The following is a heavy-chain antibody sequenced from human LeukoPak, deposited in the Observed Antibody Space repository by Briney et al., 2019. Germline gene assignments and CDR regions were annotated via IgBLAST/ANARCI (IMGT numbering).Heavy chain of an antibody. J-gene: IGHJ4*02. CDR2: IKQDGREK. Sequence: PGGSLRLSCSASGFSFTCGWMRWVRQTPGKGLEWVASIKQDGREKYYADSVKGRFTISRDNAKNSLYLEVDSVRAEDTAVYYCARVPGVTRYFDSWGQGILVTVSS. CDR1: GFSFTCGW. CDR3: ARVPGVTRYFDS. V-gene: IGHV3-7*01. D-gene: IGHD4-23*01.